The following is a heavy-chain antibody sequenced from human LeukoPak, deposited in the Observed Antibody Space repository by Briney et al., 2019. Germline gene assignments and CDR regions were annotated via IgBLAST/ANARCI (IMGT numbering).Heavy chain of an antibody. CDR3: ARHANNWNDPFDY. D-gene: IGHD1-20*01. Sequence: SETLSLTCTVSGGSISSYYWSWIRQPPGKGLEWIGYIYYSGSINYNPSLKSRVTISVDTSKNQFSLKLSSVTAADTAVYYCARHANNWNDPFDYWGQGTLVTVSS. CDR1: GGSISSYY. CDR2: IYYSGSI. J-gene: IGHJ4*02. V-gene: IGHV4-59*08.